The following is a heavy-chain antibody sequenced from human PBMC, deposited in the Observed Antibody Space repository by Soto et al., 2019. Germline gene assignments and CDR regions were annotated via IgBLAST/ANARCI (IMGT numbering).Heavy chain of an antibody. J-gene: IGHJ5*02. CDR1: GYTFTGYY. CDR2: INPNSGGT. Sequence: GASVKVSCKASGYTFTGYYMHWVRQAPGQGLEWMGWINPNSGGTNYAQKFQGWVTMTRDTSISTAYMELSRLRSDDTAVYYCARGAKLRFLEWLLYRRTTNGSNWFDPWGQGTLVTVSS. CDR3: ARGAKLRFLEWLLYRRTTNGSNWFDP. D-gene: IGHD3-3*01. V-gene: IGHV1-2*04.